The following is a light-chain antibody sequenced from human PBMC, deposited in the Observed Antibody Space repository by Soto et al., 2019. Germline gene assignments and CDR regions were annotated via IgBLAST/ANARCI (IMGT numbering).Light chain of an antibody. CDR2: GTF. Sequence: IQLTQSPSSLSASVGDRVSITCRASQDIKTYLAWYQQERGKAPKLLISGTFTLQSGVPSRFNGSGSGTDFTLTISRLQPEDFATYYCQHHNNYPPFTFGPGTKLDLE. CDR1: QDIKTY. CDR3: QHHNNYPPFT. V-gene: IGKV1-9*01. J-gene: IGKJ3*01.